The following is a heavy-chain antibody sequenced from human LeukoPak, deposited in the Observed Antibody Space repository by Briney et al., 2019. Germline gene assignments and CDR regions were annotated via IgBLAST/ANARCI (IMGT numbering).Heavy chain of an antibody. J-gene: IGHJ6*02. D-gene: IGHD3-16*01. CDR1: GFTFSSFG. CDR2: IWSDGNNK. Sequence: AGRSLRLSCAASGFTFSSFGMHWVRQAPGKGLEWVAVIWSDGNNKYYADSVKGRFTISRDNSKNTLCLQMNSLRAEDTAVYYCARDMTYYYGMDVWGQGTTVTVSS. CDR3: ARDMTYYYGMDV. V-gene: IGHV3-33*01.